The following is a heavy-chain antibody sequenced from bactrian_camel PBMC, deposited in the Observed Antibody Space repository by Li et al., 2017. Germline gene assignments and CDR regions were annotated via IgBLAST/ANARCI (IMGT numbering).Heavy chain of an antibody. CDR2: ITTDGRT. J-gene: IGHJ6*01. CDR3: AASNVGMVYSRCGSDKFAF. Sequence: SGGVSVPVGGSLNLSCVPSAYPFCMGWFRQAPGKQREWISSITTDGRTSYSDSVKNRFTIAKDNGAHTLHLQMNNLKPEDTAMYYCAASNVGMVYSRCGSDKFAFWGQGTQVTVS. D-gene: IGHD1*01. CDR1: AYPFC. V-gene: IGHV3S53*01.